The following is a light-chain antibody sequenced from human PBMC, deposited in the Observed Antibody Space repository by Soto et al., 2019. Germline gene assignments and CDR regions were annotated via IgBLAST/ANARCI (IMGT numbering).Light chain of an antibody. CDR2: RNN. CDR1: SSNIGSNY. V-gene: IGLV1-47*01. CDR3: AVWDDSLSGWV. J-gene: IGLJ3*02. Sequence: QSVLTQPPSASGTPGQRVTISCSGSSSNIGSNYVYWYQQLPGTAPKLLSYRNNQRPSGVPDRFSGSKSGTSASLAISGLRSEDEADYYCAVWDDSLSGWVFGGGTKLTVL.